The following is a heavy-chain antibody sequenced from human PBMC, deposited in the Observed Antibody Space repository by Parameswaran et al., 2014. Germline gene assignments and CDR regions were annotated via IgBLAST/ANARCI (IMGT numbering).Heavy chain of an antibody. J-gene: IGHJ6*02. CDR2: ISSSGSTI. V-gene: IGHV3-11*01. CDR3: ARDSRDSYGEYYYYGMDV. Sequence: VRQMPGKGLEWVSYISSSGSTIYYADSVKGRFTISRDNAKNSLYLQMNSLRAEDTAVYYCARDSRDSYGEYYYYGMDVWGQGTTVTVSS. D-gene: IGHD4-17*01.